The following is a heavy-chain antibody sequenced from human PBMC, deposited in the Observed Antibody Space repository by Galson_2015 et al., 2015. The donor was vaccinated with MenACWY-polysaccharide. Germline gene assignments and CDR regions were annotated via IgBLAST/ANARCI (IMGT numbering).Heavy chain of an antibody. D-gene: IGHD2-2*01. J-gene: IGHJ4*02. V-gene: IGHV3-23*01. Sequence: SLRLSCAASGFTFSSCAMSWVRQAPGKGLVWVLTIGGSGSNTHYADSVKGRFTISRDNSKNTLSLQMNSLRAEDTAVYYCARVRYSTVKYQFDYWGQGTLVAVSS. CDR2: IGGSGSNT. CDR3: ARVRYSTVKYQFDY. CDR1: GFTFSSCA.